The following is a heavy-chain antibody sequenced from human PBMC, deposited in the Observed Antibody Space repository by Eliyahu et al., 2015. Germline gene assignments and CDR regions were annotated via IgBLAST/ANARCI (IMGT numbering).Heavy chain of an antibody. CDR3: ARERSECSGGTCHRRTFDP. Sequence: QVQLVQSGAEVKNPGASVKISCKASGYTFSGYYMHWAXQAPGQGIEWMGWINPXSGGTXXAQNFQXRVTMTRDTSINTAYMELNRLRSDDTAVYYCARERSECSGGTCHRRTFDPGGQGTLVTVSS. D-gene: IGHD2-15*01. J-gene: IGHJ5*02. V-gene: IGHV1-2*02. CDR1: GYTFSGYY. CDR2: INPXSGGT.